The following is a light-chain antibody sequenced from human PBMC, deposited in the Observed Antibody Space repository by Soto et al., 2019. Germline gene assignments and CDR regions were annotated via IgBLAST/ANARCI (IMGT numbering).Light chain of an antibody. CDR1: QTISNN. J-gene: IGKJ5*01. Sequence: EIVLTQSPGTLSLSPGDRASLSCGASQTISNNNLAWYQQKPGQPPRLLIYGASTRATGTPARFSGSGSGTEFTLTISSLQSEDFALYYCQQYNKWPLITFGQGTRLEIK. V-gene: IGKV3D-15*01. CDR3: QQYNKWPLIT. CDR2: GAS.